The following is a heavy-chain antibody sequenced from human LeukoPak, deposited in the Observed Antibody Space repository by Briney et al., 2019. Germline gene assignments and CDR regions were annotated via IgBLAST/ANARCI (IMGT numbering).Heavy chain of an antibody. CDR1: GFTFSSYA. CDR2: ISGSGGST. D-gene: IGHD2-2*02. Sequence: PEGSLRLSCAASGFTFSSYAMSWVRQAPGKGLEWVSAISGSGGSTYYADSVKGRFTISRDNSKNTLYLQMNSLRAEDTAVYYCARPSYCSSTSCYIDYFDYWGQGTLVTVSS. V-gene: IGHV3-23*01. J-gene: IGHJ4*02. CDR3: ARPSYCSSTSCYIDYFDY.